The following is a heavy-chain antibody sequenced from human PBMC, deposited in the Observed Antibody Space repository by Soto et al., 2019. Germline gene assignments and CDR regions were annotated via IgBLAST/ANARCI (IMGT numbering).Heavy chain of an antibody. Sequence: QVQLVESGGGLVKPGGSLRLSCAASGFTFSDYYMSWIRQAPGKGLEWVSYISSRGDTMYYADSVKGRFTVSRDNAKNSLYLQMNSLRAEDTAVYYCARDVAVASIDYWGQGTLLTVSS. CDR3: ARDVAVASIDY. V-gene: IGHV3-11*01. CDR1: GFTFSDYY. D-gene: IGHD6-19*01. CDR2: ISSRGDTM. J-gene: IGHJ4*02.